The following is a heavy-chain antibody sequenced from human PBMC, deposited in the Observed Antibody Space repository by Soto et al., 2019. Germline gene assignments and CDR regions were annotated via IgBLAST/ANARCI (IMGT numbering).Heavy chain of an antibody. D-gene: IGHD6-13*01. CDR3: ARAGIAAAGPQYYYGMDV. CDR2: INPNSGGT. J-gene: IGHJ6*02. Sequence: GASVKVSCKASGYTFTGYYMHWVRQAPGQGLEWMGWINPNSGGTNYAQKFQGWVTMTRDTSISTAYMELSRLRSDDTAVYYWARAGIAAAGPQYYYGMDVWGQATTFTAYS. CDR1: GYTFTGYY. V-gene: IGHV1-2*04.